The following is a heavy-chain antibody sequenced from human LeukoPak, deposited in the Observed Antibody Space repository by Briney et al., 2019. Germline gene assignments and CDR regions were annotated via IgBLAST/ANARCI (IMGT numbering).Heavy chain of an antibody. Sequence: ASVKVSCKASGYTFTSYAMNWVRQAPGQGLEWMGWINPNSGGTNYAQKFQGRVTMTRDTSISTAYMELSRLRSDDTAVYYCARMFGGTPNGYSYGPPVIYFYYYYYMDVWGKGTTVTVSS. D-gene: IGHD5-18*01. CDR3: ARMFGGTPNGYSYGPPVIYFYYYYYMDV. J-gene: IGHJ6*03. CDR1: GYTFTSYA. V-gene: IGHV1-2*02. CDR2: INPNSGGT.